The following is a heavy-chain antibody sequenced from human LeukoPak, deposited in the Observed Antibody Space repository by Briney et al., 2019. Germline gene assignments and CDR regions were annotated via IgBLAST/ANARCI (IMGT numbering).Heavy chain of an antibody. CDR1: GYSFTSYW. D-gene: IGHD4-23*01. CDR3: ARGGWQLPKNFDF. CDR2: MYPDESET. J-gene: IGHJ4*02. Sequence: PGESLKISCKGSGYSFTSYWIGWVRQMPGKGLEWMGMMYPDESETKYSPSFQGQVIISADTSISTAYLQWNRLQVSDSAVYYCARGGWQLPKNFDFWGQGTLVTVSS. V-gene: IGHV5-51*01.